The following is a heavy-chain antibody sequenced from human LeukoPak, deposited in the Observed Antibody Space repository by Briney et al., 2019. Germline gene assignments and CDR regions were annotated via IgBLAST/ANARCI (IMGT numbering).Heavy chain of an antibody. CDR2: ISHDGSTK. CDR1: GLTFSTYA. J-gene: IGHJ4*02. V-gene: IGHV3-30-3*01. CDR3: AREKEEYSSTWPLDY. Sequence: PGGSLRLSCAVSGLTFSTYAMDWVRQAPGKGLEWVALISHDGSTKQYGDSVKGRFTISRDNSKNTVYLQMNSLRDEDTAVYYCAREKEEYSSTWPLDYWGQGTLVTVSS. D-gene: IGHD6-13*01.